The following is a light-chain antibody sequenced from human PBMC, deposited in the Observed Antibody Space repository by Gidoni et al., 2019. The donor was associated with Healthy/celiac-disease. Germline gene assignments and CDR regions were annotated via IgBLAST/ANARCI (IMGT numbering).Light chain of an antibody. J-gene: IGKJ1*01. CDR3: QQYNNWPPWT. CDR2: GAS. Sequence: ETVMTQSPATLSVSPGERATLSCRASQSVSSNLAWYQQKPGQAPRLLIYGASTRATGIPARFSGSGSGTKFTLTISSLQSEDFAVYYCQQYNNWPPWTFGQXTKVEIK. CDR1: QSVSSN. V-gene: IGKV3-15*01.